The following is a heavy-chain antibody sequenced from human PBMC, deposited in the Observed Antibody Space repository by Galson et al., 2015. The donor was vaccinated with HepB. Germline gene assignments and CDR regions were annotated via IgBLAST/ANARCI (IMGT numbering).Heavy chain of an antibody. D-gene: IGHD3-10*01. CDR2: ISTYNGNR. CDR1: GYAFSNYD. V-gene: IGHV1-18*01. CDR3: AREKVKRFGESLSAGYYFDH. J-gene: IGHJ4*02. Sequence: SVKVSCKASGYAFSNYDITWVRQAPGQGLEWLGRISTYNGNRKYSEKLQGRVTMSADTFTSTAYMDLRSLRSDDTAVYYCAREKVKRFGESLSAGYYFDHWGPGTLVTVSS.